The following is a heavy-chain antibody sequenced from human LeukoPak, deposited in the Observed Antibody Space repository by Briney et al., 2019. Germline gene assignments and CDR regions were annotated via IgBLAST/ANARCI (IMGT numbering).Heavy chain of an antibody. D-gene: IGHD3-10*01. Sequence: GGSLRLSCAASGFTVSSNYMSWVRQAPGKGLEWVSVIYSGGSTYYADSVKGRFTISRDNAKNSLYLQMNSLRAEDTAVYYCARTDYYGSGSPDYWGQGTLVTVSS. CDR3: ARTDYYGSGSPDY. CDR2: IYSGGST. J-gene: IGHJ4*02. V-gene: IGHV3-53*01. CDR1: GFTVSSNY.